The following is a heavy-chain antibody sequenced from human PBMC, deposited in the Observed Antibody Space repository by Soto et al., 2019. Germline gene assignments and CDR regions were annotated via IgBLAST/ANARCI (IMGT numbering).Heavy chain of an antibody. Sequence: GGSLRLSCAASGFIFSNFAMSWVRQAPGKGLEWVSGISGGGGDTYYKDSVKGRFTISRDNSQNTLLLQMDSLRADDTATYYCAKDRVAGGNWYGLLDYWGQGILVTVSS. V-gene: IGHV3-23*01. J-gene: IGHJ4*02. CDR3: AKDRVAGGNWYGLLDY. CDR2: ISGGGGDT. CDR1: GFIFSNFA. D-gene: IGHD6-13*01.